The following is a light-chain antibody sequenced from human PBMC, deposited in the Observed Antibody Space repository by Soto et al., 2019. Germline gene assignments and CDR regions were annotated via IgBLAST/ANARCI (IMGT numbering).Light chain of an antibody. CDR2: EGN. CDR1: SRDIGAYDY. Sequence: QSALTQPASLSGSPGHSITISCTGTSRDIGAYDYVSWFQQHPRKAPILTISEGNNRSSRGSNRFSGSKSGNTASLTISWLQVDAEAEYFCFPLTTTSTHVFGNRTKVTVL. CDR3: FPLTTTSTHV. J-gene: IGLJ1*01. V-gene: IGLV2-14*01.